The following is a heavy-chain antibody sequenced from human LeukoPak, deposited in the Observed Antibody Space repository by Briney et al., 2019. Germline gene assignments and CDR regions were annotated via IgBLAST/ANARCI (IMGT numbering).Heavy chain of an antibody. Sequence: SQTLSLTCTVSGGSINSGNYYWTWIRQPPGKGLEWIGYVYNTGSTYYNPSLKSRVTISINTSKNQFSLKLSSVTAADTAIYYCARGDSSGYYRWFDPWGRGTLVTVSS. D-gene: IGHD3-22*01. CDR3: ARGDSSGYYRWFDP. CDR2: VYNTGST. V-gene: IGHV4-30-4*01. J-gene: IGHJ5*02. CDR1: GGSINSGNYY.